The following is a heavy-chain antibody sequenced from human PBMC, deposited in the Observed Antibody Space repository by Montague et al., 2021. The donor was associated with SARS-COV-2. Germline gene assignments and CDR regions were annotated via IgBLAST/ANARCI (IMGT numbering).Heavy chain of an antibody. CDR1: GFSIGSGDY. Sequence: SETLSLTCTVSGFSIGSGDYWGWIRQPPGKGLECIGSIYHSGTTXYTPSLQRRLTMSIDTSTNQFSLRLTSVTAADTAVFFCVREKAGGLRNVFDIWGQGTTVTVSS. V-gene: IGHV4-38-2*02. CDR3: VREKAGGLRNVFDI. J-gene: IGHJ3*02. CDR2: IYHSGTT.